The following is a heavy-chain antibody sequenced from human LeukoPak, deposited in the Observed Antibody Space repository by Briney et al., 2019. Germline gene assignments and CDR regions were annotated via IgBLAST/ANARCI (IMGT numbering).Heavy chain of an antibody. J-gene: IGHJ6*04. CDR3: ARERITMVRGGRYYYYGMDV. CDR1: GVSISSGGYY. Sequence: PSQTLSLTCTVSGVSISSGGYYWSWIRQHPGKGLEWIGYIYYSGSTYYNPSLKSRVTISVDTSKNQFSLKLSSVTAADTAVYYCARERITMVRGGRYYYYGMDVWGKGTTVTVSS. V-gene: IGHV4-31*03. CDR2: IYYSGST. D-gene: IGHD3-10*01.